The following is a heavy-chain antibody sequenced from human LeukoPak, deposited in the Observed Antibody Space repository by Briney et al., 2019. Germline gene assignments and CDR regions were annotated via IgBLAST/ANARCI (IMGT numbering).Heavy chain of an antibody. D-gene: IGHD3-16*01. V-gene: IGHV3-74*01. CDR1: GFTFSRCS. CDR3: VCLGLGGLSLD. Sequence: PGGSLRLSCAASGFTFSRCSMHWVRQAPGKGLVWVSHVNSDGSGTDYADSVKGRFTISRDNAKNTLYLQMSSLRVEDTAVYYCVCLGLGGLSLDWGQGTLVTVSS. CDR2: VNSDGSGT. J-gene: IGHJ4*02.